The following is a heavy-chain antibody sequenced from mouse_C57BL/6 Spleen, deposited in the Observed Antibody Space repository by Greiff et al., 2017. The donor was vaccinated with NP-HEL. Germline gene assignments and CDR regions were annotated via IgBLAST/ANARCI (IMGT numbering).Heavy chain of an antibody. V-gene: IGHV1-18*01. Sequence: VQLQQSGPELVKPGASVKIPCKASGYTFTDYNMDWVKQSHGKSLEWIGDINPNNGGTIYNQKFKGKATLTVDKSSSTAYMELRSLTSEDTAVYYCARPKAPYYYGSSPYWYFDVWGTGTTVTVSS. CDR2: INPNNGGT. CDR1: GYTFTDYN. J-gene: IGHJ1*03. CDR3: ARPKAPYYYGSSPYWYFDV. D-gene: IGHD1-1*01.